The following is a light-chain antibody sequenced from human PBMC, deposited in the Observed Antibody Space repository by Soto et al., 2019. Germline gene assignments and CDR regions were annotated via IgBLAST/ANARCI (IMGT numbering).Light chain of an antibody. J-gene: IGKJ1*01. CDR3: QHYNSYPWT. CDR2: ASS. CDR1: QGISNY. V-gene: IGKV1-8*01. Sequence: AIRMTQSPSSFSASTGDRVTISCRASQGISNYLAWYQQKPGKAPKLLIYASSTLQSGVPSRFSGSGSGTDFTLTISCLQSEDFATYYCQHYNSYPWTFGQGTKVEIK.